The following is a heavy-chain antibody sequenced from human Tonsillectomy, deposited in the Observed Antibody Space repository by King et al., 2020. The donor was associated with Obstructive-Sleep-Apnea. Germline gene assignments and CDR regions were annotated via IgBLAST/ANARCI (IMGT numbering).Heavy chain of an antibody. Sequence: TLKESGPVLVKPTETLTLTCTVSSFSLSNARMGVTWIRQPPGKALEWLAHIFSNEETSYNISLKNRLTIPKDTSKSQVVLTMTNMDPVDTATYYCVQIRGDSYGYADYWGQGTLVTVSS. J-gene: IGHJ4*02. D-gene: IGHD5-18*01. CDR1: SFSLSNARMG. V-gene: IGHV2-26*01. CDR3: VQIRGDSYGYADY. CDR2: IFSNEET.